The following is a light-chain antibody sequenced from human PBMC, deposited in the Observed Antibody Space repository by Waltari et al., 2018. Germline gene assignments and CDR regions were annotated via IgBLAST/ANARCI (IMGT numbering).Light chain of an antibody. J-gene: IGKJ2*01. CDR2: ATS. CDR3: QQSYTTPRT. CDR1: QNSNTY. V-gene: IGKV1-39*01. Sequence: DIQMTQSTSSLSASVGPRVTITCRASQNSNTYLKWYQQKVGRAPKTLIYATSSLQSGVPSRFSVSGSGTHFTLTINSLQPEDFATYSCQQSYTTPRTFGQGTNLEIK.